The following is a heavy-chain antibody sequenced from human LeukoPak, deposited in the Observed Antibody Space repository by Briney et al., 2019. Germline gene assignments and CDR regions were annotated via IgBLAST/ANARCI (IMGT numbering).Heavy chain of an antibody. CDR2: MNPNSGNT. Sequence: RASVKVSCKASGYTFTSYDINWVRQATGPGLEWMGWMNPNSGNTGYAQKFQGRVTMTRNTSISTAYMELSSLRSEDTAVYYCARVSGSYRVYYYYGMDVWGQGTTVTVSS. J-gene: IGHJ6*02. D-gene: IGHD1-26*01. V-gene: IGHV1-8*01. CDR1: GYTFTSYD. CDR3: ARVSGSYRVYYYYGMDV.